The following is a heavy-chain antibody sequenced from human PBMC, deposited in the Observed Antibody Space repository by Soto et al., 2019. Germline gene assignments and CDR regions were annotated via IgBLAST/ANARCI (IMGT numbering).Heavy chain of an antibody. Sequence: QVQLQESGPGLVKPSQTLSLTCTVSGASVSSGDYYWSSIRQSPGKGLEWSGYIYYSWDSYYNPSHKSRLTISMDPSKDQFALILNTVTVVDTAIYCCVGSGTTDDYWGRGTLVTVTP. CDR3: VGSGTTDDY. D-gene: IGHD4-17*01. CDR2: IYYSWDS. CDR1: GASVSSGDYY. V-gene: IGHV4-30-4*01. J-gene: IGHJ4*02.